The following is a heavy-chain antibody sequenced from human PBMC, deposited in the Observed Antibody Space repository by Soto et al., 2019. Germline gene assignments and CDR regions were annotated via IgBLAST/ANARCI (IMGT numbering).Heavy chain of an antibody. D-gene: IGHD2-15*01. J-gene: IGHJ3*02. Sequence: ASVKVSCKASGYTFTSYGISWVRPAPGQGLEWMGWISAYNGNTHDAQKLQVRVTMTTDTSTITVDMERRSLRSDDTAVYYCARSWWEPSDGSACDIWGQGTMVTVSS. CDR1: GYTFTSYG. CDR3: ARSWWEPSDGSACDI. CDR2: ISAYNGNT. V-gene: IGHV1-18*01.